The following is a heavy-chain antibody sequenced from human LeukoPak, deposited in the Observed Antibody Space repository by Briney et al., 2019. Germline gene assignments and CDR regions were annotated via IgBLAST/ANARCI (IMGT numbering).Heavy chain of an antibody. V-gene: IGHV4-31*03. J-gene: IGHJ4*02. CDR1: GGSISSGGYY. CDR2: IYYSGST. D-gene: IGHD6-13*01. Sequence: SETLSLTCTVSGGSISSGGYYWSWIRQHPGKGLEWIGYIYYSGSTYYNPSLKSRVTISVDTSKNQFSLKLSSVTAADTAVYYCAGWGIAAAGNDYWGQGTLVTVSS. CDR3: AGWGIAAAGNDY.